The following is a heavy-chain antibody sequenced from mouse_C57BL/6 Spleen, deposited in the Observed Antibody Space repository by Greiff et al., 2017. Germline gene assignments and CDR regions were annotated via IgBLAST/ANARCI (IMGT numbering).Heavy chain of an antibody. V-gene: IGHV1-82*01. Sequence: VQRVESGPELVKPGASVKISCKASGYAFSSSWMNWVKQRPGKGLEWIGRIYPGDGDTNYNGKFKGKATLTADKSSSTAYMQLSSLTSADSAVYFCARTGGTPFYFDYWGQGTTLTVSS. CDR3: ARTGGTPFYFDY. CDR2: IYPGDGDT. CDR1: GYAFSSSW. D-gene: IGHD2-14*01. J-gene: IGHJ2*01.